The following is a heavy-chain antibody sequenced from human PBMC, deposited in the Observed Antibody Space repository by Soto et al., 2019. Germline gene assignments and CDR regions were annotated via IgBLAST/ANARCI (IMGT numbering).Heavy chain of an antibody. J-gene: IGHJ6*02. D-gene: IGHD5-18*01. V-gene: IGHV3-53*01. CDR3: ARDQVPEGTAMARTGYGMDV. CDR1: GFTVSSNY. CDR2: IYSGGST. Sequence: GGSLRLSCAASGFTVSSNYMSWVRQAPGKGLEWVSVIYSGGSTYYADSVKGRFTISRDNSKNTLYLQMNSLRAEDTAVYYCARDQVPEGTAMARTGYGMDVWGQGTTVTVSS.